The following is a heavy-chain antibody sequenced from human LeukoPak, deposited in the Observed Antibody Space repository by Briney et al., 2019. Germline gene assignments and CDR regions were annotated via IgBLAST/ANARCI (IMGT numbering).Heavy chain of an antibody. Sequence: ASVKVSCKASGYTFTSYGISWVRQAPGQGLEWMGWISAYNGNTNYAQKFQGRVTMTTDASTSTSYMELRSLISDDTAVYYCATPESAIAGKDAFHIWGQGTMVTVSS. CDR2: ISAYNGNT. CDR3: ATPESAIAGKDAFHI. J-gene: IGHJ3*02. V-gene: IGHV1-18*01. CDR1: GYTFTSYG. D-gene: IGHD2-2*01.